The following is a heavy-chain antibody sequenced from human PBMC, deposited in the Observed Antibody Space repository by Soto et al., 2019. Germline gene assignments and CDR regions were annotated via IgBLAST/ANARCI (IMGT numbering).Heavy chain of an antibody. CDR1: GGTFSSYA. D-gene: IGHD2-15*01. Sequence: QVQLVQSGAEVQKPGSSVKVSCKASGGTFSSYAISWVRQAPGQGLEWMGGIIPIFGTANYAQKFQGRVTITADESTSTAYMELSSLRSEDTAVYYCARGCSGGSCYSYYYGMDVWGQGTTVTVSS. V-gene: IGHV1-69*01. J-gene: IGHJ6*02. CDR3: ARGCSGGSCYSYYYGMDV. CDR2: IIPIFGTA.